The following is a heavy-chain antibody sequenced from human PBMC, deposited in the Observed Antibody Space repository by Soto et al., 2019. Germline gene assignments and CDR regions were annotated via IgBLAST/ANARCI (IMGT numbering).Heavy chain of an antibody. CDR1: GFTFSSYW. D-gene: IGHD6-13*01. CDR3: AKVDVSTAGSFDY. Sequence: GGSLRLSCAASGFTFSSYWMHWVRQAPGKGLVWVSRINSDGSSTSYADSVKGRFTISRDNAKNTLYLQMNSLSVGDTAVYLCAKVDVSTAGSFDYWGQGALVTVSS. CDR2: INSDGSST. J-gene: IGHJ4*02. V-gene: IGHV3-74*01.